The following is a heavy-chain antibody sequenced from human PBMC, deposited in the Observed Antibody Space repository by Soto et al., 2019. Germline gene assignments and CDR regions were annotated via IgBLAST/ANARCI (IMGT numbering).Heavy chain of an antibody. D-gene: IGHD5-12*01. J-gene: IGHJ4*02. CDR2: FYYSENT. CDR1: GGSISSKSYS. V-gene: IGHV4-39*07. Sequence: SETLSLTCSVSGGSISSKSYSWGWIRQPPGKGLEWIGTFYYSENTYYNPSLKSRVTISVDTSKNQFSLKLSSVTAADTAVYYCARYGWLKDLTYWGQGTLVTVSS. CDR3: ARYGWLKDLTY.